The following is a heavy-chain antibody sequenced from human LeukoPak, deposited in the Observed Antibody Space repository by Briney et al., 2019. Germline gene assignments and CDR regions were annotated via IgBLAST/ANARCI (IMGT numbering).Heavy chain of an antibody. CDR2: ISGSGGSA. V-gene: IGHV3-23*01. J-gene: IGHJ2*01. D-gene: IGHD2-2*01. CDR3: AKELGYCSSTSCSRYFDL. Sequence: PGGSLRLSCAASGFTFSSYGMHWVRQAPGKGLEWVSGISGSGGSAYYADSVKGRFTISRDNSKNTLYLQMNSLRAEDTAVYYCAKELGYCSSTSCSRYFDLWGRGTLVTVSS. CDR1: GFTFSSYG.